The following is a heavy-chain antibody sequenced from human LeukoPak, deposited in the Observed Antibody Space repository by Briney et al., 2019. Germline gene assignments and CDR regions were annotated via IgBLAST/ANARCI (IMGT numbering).Heavy chain of an antibody. CDR2: IYWNDDK. D-gene: IGHD3-22*01. CDR1: GFSLSTSGVG. V-gene: IGHV2-5*01. CDR3: ARIRVDYYDSSGYYGIDY. J-gene: IGHJ4*02. Sequence: KESGPTLVKPTQTLTLTCTFSGFSLSTSGVGVGWIRQPPGKALEWLAFIYWNDDKRYSPSLKSRLTITKDTSKNQVVLTMTNMDPVDTATYYCARIRVDYYDSSGYYGIDYWGQGTLVTVSS.